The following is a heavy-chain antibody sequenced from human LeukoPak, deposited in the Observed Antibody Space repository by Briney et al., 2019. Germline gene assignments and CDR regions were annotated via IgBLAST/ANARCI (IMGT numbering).Heavy chain of an antibody. CDR3: AKVGDILTGYPYYFDY. J-gene: IGHJ4*02. V-gene: IGHV3-23*01. CDR2: ISGSGDRT. CDR1: GFTFSSYA. Sequence: GGSLRLSCAASGFTFSSYAMTWVRQAPGKGLEWVSGISGSGDRTYYGDSVKGRFTISRDNSKNTLYLQMNSLRAEDTAVYYCAKVGDILTGYPYYFDYWGQGTLVTVSS. D-gene: IGHD3-9*01.